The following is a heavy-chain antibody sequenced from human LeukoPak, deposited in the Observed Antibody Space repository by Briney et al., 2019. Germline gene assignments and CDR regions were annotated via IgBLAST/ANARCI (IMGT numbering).Heavy chain of an antibody. V-gene: IGHV3-74*01. CDR2: INTDGMST. Sequence: GGSLRLSCAASGSTFSDYWMHWVRQVPGKGLVWVSRINTDGMSTTSADSVRGRFTISRDNAKNTVSLQMNSLRAEDTGVYYCARAPSEIGGYYPEYFRHWGQGTLVTVSS. D-gene: IGHD3-22*01. CDR1: GSTFSDYW. CDR3: ARAPSEIGGYYPEYFRH. J-gene: IGHJ1*01.